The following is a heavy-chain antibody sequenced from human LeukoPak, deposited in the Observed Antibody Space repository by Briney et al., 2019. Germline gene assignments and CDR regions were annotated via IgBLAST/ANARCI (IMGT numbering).Heavy chain of an antibody. J-gene: IGHJ2*01. V-gene: IGHV4-4*07. CDR3: ARRATSSNWYFDL. Sequence: SETLSLTCTVSGGSIMSFYWSWIRQPAGKGLEWIGGIHTSGSTNYNPSLKSRVTMSIDTSKNQFSLNLTSVTAADTAVYFCARRATSSNWYFDLWGRGTLVTVSS. CDR2: IHTSGST. D-gene: IGHD2-2*01. CDR1: GGSIMSFY.